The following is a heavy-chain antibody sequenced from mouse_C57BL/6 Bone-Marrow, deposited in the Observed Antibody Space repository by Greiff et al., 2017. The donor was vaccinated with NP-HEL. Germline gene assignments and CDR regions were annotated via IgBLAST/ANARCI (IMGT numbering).Heavy chain of an antibody. D-gene: IGHD1-1*01. Sequence: QVQLQQPGAELVRPGSSVKLSCKASGYTFTSYWMDWVKQRPGQGLEWIGNIYPSDSETHYNQKFKDKATLTVDKSSSTAYMQLSSLTSEDSAVYYCARRLTYYGSSHYYAMDYWGQGTSVTVSS. V-gene: IGHV1-61*01. CDR1: GYTFTSYW. CDR3: ARRLTYYGSSHYYAMDY. J-gene: IGHJ4*01. CDR2: IYPSDSET.